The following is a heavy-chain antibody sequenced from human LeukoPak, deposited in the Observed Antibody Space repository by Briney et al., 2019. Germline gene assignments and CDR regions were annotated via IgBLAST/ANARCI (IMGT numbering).Heavy chain of an antibody. CDR3: ARDRSPGYFDSQFDY. V-gene: IGHV3-64*01. CDR1: GFTFSSYA. D-gene: IGHD3-9*01. CDR2: ISSNGGST. Sequence: GGSLRLSCAASGFTFSSYAMHWVRQAPGKGLEYVSAISSNGGSTYYANSVKGRFTISRDNSKNTLYLQMGSLRAEDMAVYYCARDRSPGYFDSQFDYWGQGTLVTVSP. J-gene: IGHJ4*01.